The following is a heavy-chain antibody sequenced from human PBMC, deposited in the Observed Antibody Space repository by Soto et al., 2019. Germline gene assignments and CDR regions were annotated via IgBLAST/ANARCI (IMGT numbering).Heavy chain of an antibody. CDR2: INPNSGGT. D-gene: IGHD2-2*01. V-gene: IGHV1-2*04. J-gene: IGHJ6*02. Sequence: ASVKVSCKASGYTFTGYYMHWVRQAPGQGLEWMGWINPNSGGTNYAQKFQGWVTMTRDTSISTACMELSRLRSDDTAVYYCARGRVVGHCSSTSCYPSYGMDVWGQGTTVTVSS. CDR3: ARGRVVGHCSSTSCYPSYGMDV. CDR1: GYTFTGYY.